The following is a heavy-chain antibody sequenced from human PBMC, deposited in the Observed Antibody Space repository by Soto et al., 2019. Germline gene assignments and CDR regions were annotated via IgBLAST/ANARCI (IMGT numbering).Heavy chain of an antibody. CDR2: IKQDGSEK. D-gene: IGHD3-22*01. CDR3: ARDIGGYYYDSSGYLDY. V-gene: IGHV3-7*03. Sequence: GGSLRLSCAASGFTFSSYWMSWVRQAPGKGLEWVANIKQDGSEKYYVDSVKGRFTISRDNAKNSLYLQMNSLRAEDTAVYYCARDIGGYYYDSSGYLDYWGQGTLVTVSS. J-gene: IGHJ4*02. CDR1: GFTFSSYW.